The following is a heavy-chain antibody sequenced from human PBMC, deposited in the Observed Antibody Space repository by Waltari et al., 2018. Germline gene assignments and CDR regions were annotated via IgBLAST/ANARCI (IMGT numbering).Heavy chain of an antibody. Sequence: QVQVVESGGGVVQPGRSLRLSCAASGFTFSSYGMHWVRQAPGKGLEWVAFIRYDGSNKYYADSVKGRFTISRDNSKNTLYLQMNSLRAEDTAVYYCARARSSSAGWFDPWGQGTLVTVSS. D-gene: IGHD6-13*01. CDR3: ARARSSSAGWFDP. CDR2: IRYDGSNK. V-gene: IGHV3-30*02. J-gene: IGHJ5*02. CDR1: GFTFSSYG.